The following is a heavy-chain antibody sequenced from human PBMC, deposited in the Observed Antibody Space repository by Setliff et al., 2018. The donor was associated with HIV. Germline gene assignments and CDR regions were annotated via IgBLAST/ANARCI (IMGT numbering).Heavy chain of an antibody. CDR1: GFGFSDNY. J-gene: IGHJ4*02. CDR3: ATDRDGWYNPHLYS. V-gene: IGHV3-11*01. CDR2: ISHSGSPT. Sequence: GGSLRLSCSVSGFGFSDNYMGWIRLAPGKGLEWISFISHSGSPTHYADSVKGRFTISRDNVENTLYLEINSLRVEDTGVYYCATDRDGWYNPHLYSWGQGTLVTVSS. D-gene: IGHD6-19*01.